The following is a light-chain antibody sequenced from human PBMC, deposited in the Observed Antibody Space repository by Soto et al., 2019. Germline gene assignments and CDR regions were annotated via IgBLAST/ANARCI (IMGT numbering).Light chain of an antibody. J-gene: IGLJ1*01. V-gene: IGLV2-14*03. CDR2: DVV. CDR1: SSDVGSYNY. Sequence: SALTQPASVSGSPGQSITISCTGTSSDVGSYNYVSWYQQHPGKAPRLMMFDVVSRPSGVSSRFSGSKSGSTASLTISGLQPQDEADYYCSSFSNSSTLVFGTGTKLTVL. CDR3: SSFSNSSTLV.